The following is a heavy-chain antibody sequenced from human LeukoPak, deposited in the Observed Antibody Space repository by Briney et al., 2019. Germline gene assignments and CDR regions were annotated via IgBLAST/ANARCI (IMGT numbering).Heavy chain of an antibody. V-gene: IGHV4-34*01. CDR2: INHSGST. J-gene: IGHJ6*03. D-gene: IGHD5-18*01. CDR1: GGSFSGYY. Sequence: SETLSLTCAVYGGSFSGYYWSWIRQPPGKGLEWIGEINHSGSTNYNPSLKSRVTISVDTSKNQFSLKLSSVTAADTAVYYCARGLLADTAMVTAYYYMDVWGKGTTVTISS. CDR3: ARGLLADTAMVTAYYYMDV.